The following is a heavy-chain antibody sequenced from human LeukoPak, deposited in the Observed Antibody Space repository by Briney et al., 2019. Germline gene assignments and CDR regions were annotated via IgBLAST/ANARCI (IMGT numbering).Heavy chain of an antibody. CDR3: AALVVAGSWCADY. V-gene: IGHV3-48*03. CDR1: GFTFSRYE. CDR2: ISGSGSAI. J-gene: IGHJ4*02. D-gene: IGHD6-19*01. Sequence: GGSLRLSCAASGFTFSRYEMNWVRQAPGKGLEWVSYISGSGSAIYYADSVKGRFTISRDNAKNTLFLQMNSLRAEDTAVYYCAALVVAGSWCADYWGQGTLVTVSS.